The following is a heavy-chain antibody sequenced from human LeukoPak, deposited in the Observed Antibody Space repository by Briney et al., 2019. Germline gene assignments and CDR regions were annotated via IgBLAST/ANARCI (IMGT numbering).Heavy chain of an antibody. J-gene: IGHJ3*02. V-gene: IGHV4-61*09. D-gene: IGHD3-22*01. CDR1: GGSISSGSYY. CDR3: ARAWWVITHDAFDI. Sequence: SETLSLTCTVSGGSISSGSYYWSWIRQPAGKGLEWIGHIYTSGSTNYNPSLKSRVTMSVDTSKNQFSLKPSSVTAADTAVYYCARAWWVITHDAFDIWGQGTMVTVSS. CDR2: IYTSGST.